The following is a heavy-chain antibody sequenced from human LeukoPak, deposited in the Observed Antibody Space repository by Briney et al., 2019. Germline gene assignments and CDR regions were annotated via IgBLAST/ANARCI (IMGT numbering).Heavy chain of an antibody. D-gene: IGHD7-27*01. J-gene: IGHJ4*02. CDR1: GFTFSSYA. Sequence: PGGSLRLSCAASGFTFSSYAMNWVRQAPGKGLEWVSAISGSGGSTYYADSVKGRFTISRDNAKNTLYLQMNSLRVEDTAVYYCARDEPGEGIDHWGQGTLVTVSS. CDR2: ISGSGGST. V-gene: IGHV3-23*01. CDR3: ARDEPGEGIDH.